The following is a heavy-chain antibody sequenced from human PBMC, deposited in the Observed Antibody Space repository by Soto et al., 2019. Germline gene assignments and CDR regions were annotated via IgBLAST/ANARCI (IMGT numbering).Heavy chain of an antibody. Sequence: QVQLVESGGGVVQPGWSLRLSCAASGLTFSSYGMHWVRQATGKGLEWVAVISDDGSNKYYADSVKGRFTISRDNSKNTLYLQMNSLRAEDKAVYYCAKDGGSSTPGGLDVWGQGTTVTVSS. CDR1: GLTFSSYG. J-gene: IGHJ6*02. CDR3: AKDGGSSTPGGLDV. V-gene: IGHV3-30*18. D-gene: IGHD6-6*01. CDR2: ISDDGSNK.